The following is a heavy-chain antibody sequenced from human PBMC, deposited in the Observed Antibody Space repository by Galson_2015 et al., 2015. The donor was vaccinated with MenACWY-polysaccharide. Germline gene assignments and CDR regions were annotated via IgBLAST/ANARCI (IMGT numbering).Heavy chain of an antibody. J-gene: IGHJ3*02. V-gene: IGHV3-33*01. Sequence: SLRLSCAASTVTFRGSGMHWVHQAPGKGLEWVAVIQYDAVYKQYLDSVKGRFSVSRDNSKSTLYLEMNNLRAEDTALYYCAREGSRIVFHAFDTWGQGTMVIVSS. D-gene: IGHD3-10*02. CDR1: TVTFRGSG. CDR2: IQYDAVYK. CDR3: AREGSRIVFHAFDT.